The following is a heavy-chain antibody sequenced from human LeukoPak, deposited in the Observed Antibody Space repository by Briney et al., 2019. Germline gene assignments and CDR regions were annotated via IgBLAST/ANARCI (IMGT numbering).Heavy chain of an antibody. J-gene: IGHJ5*02. Sequence: ASVKVSCKASKYTFTDYYMHWVRQAPGQGLEWMGLINPNSGGTNYAQKFQGRVTMTRDTSISTAYMELSRLRSDDTAVYYCARETAIKENWFDPWGQGTRVTVSS. CDR3: ARETAIKENWFDP. CDR1: KYTFTDYY. CDR2: INPNSGGT. V-gene: IGHV1-2*02.